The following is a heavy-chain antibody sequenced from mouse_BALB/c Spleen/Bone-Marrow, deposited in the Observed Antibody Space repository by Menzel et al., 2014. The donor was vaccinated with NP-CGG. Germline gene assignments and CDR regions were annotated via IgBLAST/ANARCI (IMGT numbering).Heavy chain of an antibody. J-gene: IGHJ3*01. CDR2: IYPGSGNT. D-gene: IGHD2-1*01. V-gene: IGHV1S22*01. CDR1: GYTFTTYW. Sequence: LQQSGSELVRPGASVKLSCKASGYTFTTYWIHWVKQRHGQGLEWIENIYPGSGNTNYGEKFKTKGTLTVDTSSSTAYMHLSSLTSEDSAVYYCTRWNGHYEGFAYWGQGTLVTVSA. CDR3: TRWNGHYEGFAY.